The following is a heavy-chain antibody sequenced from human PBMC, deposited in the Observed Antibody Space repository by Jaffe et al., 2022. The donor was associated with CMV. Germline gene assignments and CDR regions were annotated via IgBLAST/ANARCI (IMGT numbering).Heavy chain of an antibody. CDR1: GFTFNNHW. CDR2: INPDGSAG. Sequence: EVQLVESGGGLVQPGGSLKLSCTVSGFTFNNHWMSWVRQAPGKGLEWVANINPDGSAGFYVDSVKGRFTISRDNAKKSLSLQMNSLRAEDTAVYYCVPHFGNSVYDSHSWGQGTLVSVSS. V-gene: IGHV3-7*01. D-gene: IGHD5-12*01. J-gene: IGHJ5*02. CDR3: VPHFGNSVYDSHS.